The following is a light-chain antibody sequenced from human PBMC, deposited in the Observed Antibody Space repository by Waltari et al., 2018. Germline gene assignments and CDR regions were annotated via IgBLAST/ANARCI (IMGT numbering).Light chain of an antibody. CDR1: NIESKS. Sequence: SYVLTQPPSVSVAPGETARITCGGNNIESKSVHWYRQRRGPAPVVVISYDNDRAAGIPERFPGSNSGNTATLTISRVEAGDEADYYCQVWDANTDPGVFGTGTEVTVL. CDR3: QVWDANTDPGV. V-gene: IGLV3-21*01. J-gene: IGLJ1*01. CDR2: YDN.